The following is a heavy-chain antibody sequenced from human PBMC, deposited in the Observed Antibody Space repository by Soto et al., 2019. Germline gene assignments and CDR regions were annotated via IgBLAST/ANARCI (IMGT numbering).Heavy chain of an antibody. CDR3: AKDPGSSILWWNPEYFQH. CDR2: IYSGGST. J-gene: IGHJ1*01. CDR1: GFTVSSNY. V-gene: IGHV3-66*01. Sequence: PGGSLRLSCAVSGFTVSSNYMSWVRQAPGKGLEWVSVIYSGGSTYYADSVKGRFTISRDNSKNTLYLQMNSLRAEDTAVYYCAKDPGSSILWWNPEYFQHWGQGTLVTVSS. D-gene: IGHD2-21*01.